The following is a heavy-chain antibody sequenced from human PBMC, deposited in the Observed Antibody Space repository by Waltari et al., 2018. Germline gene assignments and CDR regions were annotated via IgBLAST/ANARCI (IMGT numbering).Heavy chain of an antibody. CDR1: GFTFSSYW. Sequence: EVQLVESGGGLVQPGGSLRLSCAASGFTFSSYWMHWVRQAQGKGLVWVSQINTDGSNTNYADAVKGRFTVSRDNAKNTVYLQMDSLRAEDTAVYYCSSTVGYWGKGTLVTVSS. CDR2: INTDGSNT. J-gene: IGHJ4*02. CDR3: SSTVGY. D-gene: IGHD2-2*01. V-gene: IGHV3-74*01.